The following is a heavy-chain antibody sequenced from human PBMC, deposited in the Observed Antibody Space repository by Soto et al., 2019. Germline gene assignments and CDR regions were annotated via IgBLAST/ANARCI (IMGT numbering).Heavy chain of an antibody. CDR3: ARVRRWLPEEMVDL. V-gene: IGHV4-34*01. CDR1: GGSFSGYY. CDR2: VNDSGNS. Sequence: QVQLHQWGAGQLRASETLSLTCGVSGGSFSGYYWSWIRQHPGKGREWIGEVNDSGNSNYNPSLKRRVVISVDTPKNEFSLKMNTVTAADTGVYYCARVRRWLPEEMVDLWGQGALVTVSS. D-gene: IGHD5-12*01. J-gene: IGHJ5*02.